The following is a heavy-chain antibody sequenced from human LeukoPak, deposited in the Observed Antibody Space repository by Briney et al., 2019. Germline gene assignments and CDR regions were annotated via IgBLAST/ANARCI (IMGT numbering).Heavy chain of an antibody. CDR1: GFTFDDYT. CDR3: TKDRYCTTTSCPLDY. J-gene: IGHJ4*02. CDR2: ITWDGGTT. V-gene: IGHV3-43*01. D-gene: IGHD2-2*01. Sequence: GGSLRLSCAASGFTFDDYTFHWARQAPGKGLEWVSLITWDGGTTYYADSVKGRFTISRDNSKNSVCLQMNSLRTEDTALYYCTKDRYCTTTSCPLDYWGQGTLVTVSS.